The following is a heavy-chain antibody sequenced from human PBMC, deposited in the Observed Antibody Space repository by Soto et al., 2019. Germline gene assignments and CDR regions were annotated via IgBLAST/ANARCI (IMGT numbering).Heavy chain of an antibody. Sequence: QVQLVQSGTEVKKPGALVKVSCRTSGYVFTTYGVNWVRQAPGQGLEWMGWISGYNGNTNYPQKFQGRVTMTTDTSTSTAYMELRSLTPEDTAVYFCARGAHGSGYAVYWGQGTLVTVSS. CDR3: ARGAHGSGYAVY. D-gene: IGHD3-3*01. CDR1: GYVFTTYG. J-gene: IGHJ4*02. V-gene: IGHV1-18*01. CDR2: ISGYNGNT.